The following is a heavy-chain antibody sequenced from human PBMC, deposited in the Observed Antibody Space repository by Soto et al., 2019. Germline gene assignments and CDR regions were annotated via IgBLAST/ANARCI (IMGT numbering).Heavy chain of an antibody. V-gene: IGHV4-34*01. J-gene: IGHJ4*02. Sequence: SETLSLTCAVYGGSFSGYYWSWIRQPPGKGLEWIGEINHSGSTNYNPSLKSRVTISVDTSKNQFSLKLSSVTAADTAVYYCASGYDFWSGSPLDWGQGTLVTSPQ. CDR2: INHSGST. CDR1: GGSFSGYY. CDR3: ASGYDFWSGSPLD. D-gene: IGHD3-3*01.